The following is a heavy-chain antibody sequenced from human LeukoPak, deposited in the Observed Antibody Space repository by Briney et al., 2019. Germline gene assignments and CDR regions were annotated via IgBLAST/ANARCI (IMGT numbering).Heavy chain of an antibody. V-gene: IGHV4-34*01. CDR3: ARRRIAVAGMGGFDY. Sequence: SETLSLTCAVYGGSFSGYYWSWIRQPPGKGLEWIGEINHSGSTNYNPSLKSRVTISVDTSKSQFSLKLSSVTAADTAVYYCARRRIAVAGMGGFDYWGQGTLVTVSS. CDR1: GGSFSGYY. CDR2: INHSGST. D-gene: IGHD6-19*01. J-gene: IGHJ4*02.